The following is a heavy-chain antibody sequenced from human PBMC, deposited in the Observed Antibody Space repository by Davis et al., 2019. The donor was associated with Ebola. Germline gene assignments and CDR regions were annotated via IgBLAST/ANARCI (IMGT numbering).Heavy chain of an antibody. CDR3: ARDRGAWWELPGSMSAFDV. V-gene: IGHV1-18*04. J-gene: IGHJ3*01. CDR2: ISVYNGHT. D-gene: IGHD1-26*01. Sequence: ASVKVSCKASGYTFTTYGINWVRQAPGQGLEWMGWISVYNGHTNSAQKVQDRLTMTTDTSTTTAYMELRSLTSDDTAIYYCARDRGAWWELPGSMSAFDVWGRGTMVTVSS. CDR1: GYTFTTYG.